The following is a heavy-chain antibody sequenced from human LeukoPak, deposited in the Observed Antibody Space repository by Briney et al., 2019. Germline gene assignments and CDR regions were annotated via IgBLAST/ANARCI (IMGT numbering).Heavy chain of an antibody. Sequence: GGSLRLSCTASGFTFTSYWMHWVRQAPGKGLVWVSQINPAGSNTAYMDSVKGRFTISRDNVRNSLYLQMNSLRAEDTAVYYCAKFDGPGLYSSGSELYYFDYWGQGTLVTVSS. J-gene: IGHJ4*02. CDR1: GFTFTSYW. D-gene: IGHD6-19*01. CDR3: AKFDGPGLYSSGSELYYFDY. CDR2: INPAGSNT. V-gene: IGHV3-74*01.